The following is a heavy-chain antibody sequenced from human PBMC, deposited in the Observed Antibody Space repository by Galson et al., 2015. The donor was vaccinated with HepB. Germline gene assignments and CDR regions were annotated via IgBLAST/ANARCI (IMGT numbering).Heavy chain of an antibody. V-gene: IGHV1-46*01. CDR1: GYTFTNYY. J-gene: IGHJ3*01. D-gene: IGHD2-2*01. Sequence: SVKVSCKASGYTFTNYYMHWVRQAPGQGLEWMGIINTSGGSTSNAQKFQGRVTMTRDTSTSTVYMELSSLRSEDTAVYYCATLTSGYCTSSSCLWSDAFDVWGQGTMVTVSS. CDR3: ATLTSGYCTSSSCLWSDAFDV. CDR2: INTSGGST.